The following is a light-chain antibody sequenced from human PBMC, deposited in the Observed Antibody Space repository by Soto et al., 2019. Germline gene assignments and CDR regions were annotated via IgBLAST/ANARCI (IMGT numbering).Light chain of an antibody. V-gene: IGKV1-39*01. J-gene: IGKJ2*01. Sequence: DIQMTQSPSSLSASIGDRVTITCRASQSVTSNLNWYQQKFGETPKLLMYAASNLQGGVPSRFSGSGSGTDFTLTISSLQPEDFATYYCQQHYSSPYTFGQGTKLEV. CDR2: AAS. CDR3: QQHYSSPYT. CDR1: QSVTSN.